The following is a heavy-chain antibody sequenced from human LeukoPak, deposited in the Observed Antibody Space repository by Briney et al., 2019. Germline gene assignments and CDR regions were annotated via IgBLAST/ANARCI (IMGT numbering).Heavy chain of an antibody. CDR3: ATFGVIVRNDYYDY. CDR2: ITANGDAT. CDR1: GFIFRSYA. Sequence: GGSLRLSCVGSGFIFRSYAVTWVRQAPGKGLEWVSSITANGDATYHADSVKGRFTISRDNSKNTLYLQMSSLRAEDTAVYYCATFGVIVRNDYYDYWGQGALVAVSS. V-gene: IGHV3-23*01. J-gene: IGHJ4*02. D-gene: IGHD3-3*01.